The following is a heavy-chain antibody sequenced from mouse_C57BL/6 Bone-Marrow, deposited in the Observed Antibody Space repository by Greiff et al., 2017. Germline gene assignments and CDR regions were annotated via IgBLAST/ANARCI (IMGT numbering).Heavy chain of an antibody. CDR2: IDPSDSYT. V-gene: IGHV1-69*01. J-gene: IGHJ1*03. CDR3: ARDGDYYGSSEGYFDV. Sequence: VQLQQSGAELAKPGASVKLSCKASGYTFTSYWMHWVKQRPGQGLEWIGEIDPSDSYTNYNQKFKGKSTLTVDKSSSTAYMQLSSLTSEDSAVYYCARDGDYYGSSEGYFDVWGTGTTVTVSS. D-gene: IGHD1-1*01. CDR1: GYTFTSYW.